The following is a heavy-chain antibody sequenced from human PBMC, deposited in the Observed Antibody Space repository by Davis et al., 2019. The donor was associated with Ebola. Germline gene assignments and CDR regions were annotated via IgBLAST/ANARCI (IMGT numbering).Heavy chain of an antibody. CDR2: IYPGDSDT. J-gene: IGHJ3*02. Sequence: GASLKISCKGSGYSFTSYWNGWVRQVPGKGLEWMGIIYPGDSDTRYSPSFQGQVTISADKSISTAYLQWSSLKASDTAMYYCARQVVVTFDAFDIWGQGTMVTVSS. D-gene: IGHD2-15*01. CDR3: ARQVVVTFDAFDI. CDR1: GYSFTSYW. V-gene: IGHV5-51*01.